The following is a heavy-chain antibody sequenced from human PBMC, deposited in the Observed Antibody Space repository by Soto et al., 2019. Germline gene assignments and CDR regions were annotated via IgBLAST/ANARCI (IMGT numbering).Heavy chain of an antibody. CDR1: GGSISSDNYF. CDR3: AREVKSAAASGAFDI. CDR2: IDYIGRA. V-gene: IGHV4-31*03. Sequence: SETLSLTCTVSGGSISSDNYFWSWIRQHPGKGLEWIGYIDYIGRAYYNPSLKSRVTTSVDTSKNQFSLRLSSVTVADTATYYCAREVKSAAASGAFDIWGQGTVVTVSS. J-gene: IGHJ3*02. D-gene: IGHD2-15*01.